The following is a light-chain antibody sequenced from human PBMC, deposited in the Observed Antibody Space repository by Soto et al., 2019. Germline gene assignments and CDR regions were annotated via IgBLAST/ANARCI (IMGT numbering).Light chain of an antibody. CDR1: NSNIGAGYD. Sequence: QAVVTQPPSVSGAPGQRVTISCTGSNSNIGAGYDVHWYQQLPGTAPKPLLYNNANRPSGVPDRFSGSKSGASASLAITGIQAEDEADYYCQSYDNRHVVFGGGTKVTVL. CDR3: QSYDNRHVV. V-gene: IGLV1-40*03. CDR2: NNA. J-gene: IGLJ2*01.